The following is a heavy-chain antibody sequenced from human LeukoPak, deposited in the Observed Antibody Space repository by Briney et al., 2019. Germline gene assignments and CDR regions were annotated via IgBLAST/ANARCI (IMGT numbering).Heavy chain of an antibody. J-gene: IGHJ6*03. Sequence: ASVKVSCKASGYTFTGYYMHWVRQAPGQGLEWMGWINPNSGGTNYAQKFQGRVTMTRDTSISTAYMELRRLRSDDTAVYYCATRMSTVTTFDYYYYYMDVWGKGTTVTVSS. D-gene: IGHD4-17*01. V-gene: IGHV1-2*02. CDR3: ATRMSTVTTFDYYYYYMDV. CDR1: GYTFTGYY. CDR2: INPNSGGT.